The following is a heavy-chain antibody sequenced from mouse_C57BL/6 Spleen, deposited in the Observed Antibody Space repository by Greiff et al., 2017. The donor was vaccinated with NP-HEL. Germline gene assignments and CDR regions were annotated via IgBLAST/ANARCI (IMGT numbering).Heavy chain of an antibody. V-gene: IGHV1-81*01. CDR2: IYPRSGNT. Sequence: VQRVESGAELARPGASVKLSCKASGYTFTSYGISWVKQRTGQGLEWIGEIYPRSGNTYYNEKFKGKATLTADKSSSTAYMELRSLTSEDSAVYFCARDYDVDYYAMDYWGQGTSVTVSS. D-gene: IGHD2-4*01. CDR3: ARDYDVDYYAMDY. J-gene: IGHJ4*01. CDR1: GYTFTSYG.